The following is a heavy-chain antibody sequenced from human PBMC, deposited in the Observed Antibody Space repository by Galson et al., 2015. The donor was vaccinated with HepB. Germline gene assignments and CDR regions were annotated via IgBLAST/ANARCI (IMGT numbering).Heavy chain of an antibody. CDR3: ARDMIEDSVGWFDFDY. Sequence: SLRLSCAASGFTFSSYAMSWVRQAPGKGLEWVSAISGSGGSTYYADSVKGRFTISRDNSKNMVYLQMNSLRAEDTAMYYCARDMIEDSVGWFDFDYWGQGTLVTVSS. D-gene: IGHD6-19*01. J-gene: IGHJ4*02. CDR2: ISGSGGST. CDR1: GFTFSSYA. V-gene: IGHV3-23*01.